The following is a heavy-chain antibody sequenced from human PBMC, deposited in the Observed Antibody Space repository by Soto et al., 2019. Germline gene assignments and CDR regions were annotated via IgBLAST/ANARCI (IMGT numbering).Heavy chain of an antibody. CDR1: GYTFTSYG. Sequence: QVQLVQSGAEVKKPGASVKVSCKASGYTFTSYGISWVRQAPGQGLEWMGWISAYNGNTNYAQKLQGRVTMTTDTSTRTAYMELRSLRSDDTAVYYCARDIDIVVVPAVGMDVWGQGTTVTVSS. CDR2: ISAYNGNT. J-gene: IGHJ6*02. CDR3: ARDIDIVVVPAVGMDV. D-gene: IGHD2-2*01. V-gene: IGHV1-18*01.